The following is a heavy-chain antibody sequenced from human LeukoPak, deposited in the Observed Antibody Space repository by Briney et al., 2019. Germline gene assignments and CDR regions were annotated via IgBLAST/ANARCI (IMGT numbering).Heavy chain of an antibody. J-gene: IGHJ4*02. CDR1: GFTFSSYS. Sequence: GGSLRLSCAASGFTFSSYSMNWVRQAPGKGLEWISSISSNSYYIYYADSVKGRFTVSRDNAKNSLYLQMNSLRGEDTAVYYCAKDRPITMVRGVMDYWGQGTLVTVSS. D-gene: IGHD3-10*01. CDR3: AKDRPITMVRGVMDY. V-gene: IGHV3-21*01. CDR2: ISSNSYYI.